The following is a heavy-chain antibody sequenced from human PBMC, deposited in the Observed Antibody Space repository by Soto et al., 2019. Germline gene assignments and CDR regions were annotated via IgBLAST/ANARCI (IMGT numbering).Heavy chain of an antibody. CDR1: GYTFTGYY. Sequence: ASVKLCCKASGYTFTGYYMHWVRQAPGQGLEWMGWINPNSGGTNYAQKFQGWVTMTRDTSISTAYMELSRLRSDDTAVYYCARALSYYYDSSGYHFDYWGQGTLVTVSS. CDR2: INPNSGGT. CDR3: ARALSYYYDSSGYHFDY. V-gene: IGHV1-2*04. D-gene: IGHD3-22*01. J-gene: IGHJ4*02.